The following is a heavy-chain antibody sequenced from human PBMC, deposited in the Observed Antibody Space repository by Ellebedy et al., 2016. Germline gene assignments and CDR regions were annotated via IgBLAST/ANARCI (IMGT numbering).Heavy chain of an antibody. CDR1: GGSISSYY. J-gene: IGHJ4*02. V-gene: IGHV4-59*01. Sequence: SETLSLTCTVSGGSISSYYWSWIRQPPGKGLEWIGYIYYSGSTNYNPSLKSRVTISVDTSKNQFSLKLSSVTAADTAVYYCARFNYYGSGSHFDYWGQGTLVTVSS. CDR2: IYYSGST. D-gene: IGHD3-10*01. CDR3: ARFNYYGSGSHFDY.